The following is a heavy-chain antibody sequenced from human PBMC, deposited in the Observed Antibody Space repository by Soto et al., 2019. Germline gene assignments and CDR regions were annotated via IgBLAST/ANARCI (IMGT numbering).Heavy chain of an antibody. CDR2: INHSGST. J-gene: IGHJ6*02. D-gene: IGHD7-27*01. Sequence: SETLSLTCAVYGGSFSGYYWSWIRQPPGKGLEWIGEINHSGSTNYNPSLKSRVTISVDTSKNQFSLKLSSVTAADTAVYYCARRGWGSRLYYYYGMDVWGQGTTVTVSS. CDR3: ARRGWGSRLYYYYGMDV. V-gene: IGHV4-34*01. CDR1: GGSFSGYY.